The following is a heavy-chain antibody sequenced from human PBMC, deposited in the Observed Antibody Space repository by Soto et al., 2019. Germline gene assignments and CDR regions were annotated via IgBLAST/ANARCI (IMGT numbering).Heavy chain of an antibody. J-gene: IGHJ6*02. CDR1: GYTLTELS. V-gene: IGHV1-24*01. CDR2: FDPGDGET. CDR3: ATDLGLLGGYYYYGMDV. D-gene: IGHD3-16*01. Sequence: GASVKVSCKVSGYTLTELSMHWVRQAPGKGLEWMGGFDPGDGETIYAQKFQGRVTMTEDTSTDTAYMELSSLRSEDTAVYYCATDLGLLGGYYYYGMDVWGQGTTVTVSS.